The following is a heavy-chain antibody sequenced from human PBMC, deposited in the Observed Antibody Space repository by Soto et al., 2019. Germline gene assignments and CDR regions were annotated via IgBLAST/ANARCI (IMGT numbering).Heavy chain of an antibody. Sequence: QVQLVQSGAEVKKPGASVKVSCKASGYTFTSYGVSWVRQAPGQGLEWMGWISAYNGNTNYAQKRQGRVTMTTDTSTSTAYMELGSLRSADTAVYYCARASSGWSIYYYYGMDVWGQGTTVTVSS. J-gene: IGHJ6*02. V-gene: IGHV1-18*01. CDR2: ISAYNGNT. D-gene: IGHD6-13*01. CDR3: ARASSGWSIYYYYGMDV. CDR1: GYTFTSYG.